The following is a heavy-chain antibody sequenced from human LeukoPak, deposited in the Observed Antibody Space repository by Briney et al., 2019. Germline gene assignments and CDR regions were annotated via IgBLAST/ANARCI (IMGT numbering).Heavy chain of an antibody. CDR3: ARDSFYCGGDCLNDY. V-gene: IGHV3-53*01. CDR2: IYSGGST. Sequence: GGSLRLSCAASGFTVSSNYMSWVRQAPGKGLEWVSVIYSGGSTYYADSVKGRFTISRDNSKSTLYLQMNSLRAEDTAVYYCARDSFYCGGDCLNDYWGQGTLVTVSS. J-gene: IGHJ4*02. CDR1: GFTVSSNY. D-gene: IGHD2-21*02.